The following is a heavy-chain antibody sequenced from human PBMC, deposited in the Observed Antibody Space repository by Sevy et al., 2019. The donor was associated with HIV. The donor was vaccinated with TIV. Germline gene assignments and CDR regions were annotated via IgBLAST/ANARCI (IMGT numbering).Heavy chain of an antibody. Sequence: GGSLRLSCAASGFTFSSYGMHWVRQAPGKGLEWVAVIWYDGSNKYYADSVKGRFTISRDNSKNTLYLQMNSLRAEDTAVYYCVTGLYYYDSSGYSGDAFDIWGQGTMVTVSS. CDR3: VTGLYYYDSSGYSGDAFDI. CDR1: GFTFSSYG. CDR2: IWYDGSNK. V-gene: IGHV3-33*01. D-gene: IGHD3-22*01. J-gene: IGHJ3*02.